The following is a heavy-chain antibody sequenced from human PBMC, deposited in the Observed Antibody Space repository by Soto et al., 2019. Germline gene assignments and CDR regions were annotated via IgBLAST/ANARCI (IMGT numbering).Heavy chain of an antibody. J-gene: IGHJ3*02. CDR1: GGSFNTYY. CDR2: IYYSGST. CDR3: ARGQYDSSGYYYDAFDI. D-gene: IGHD3-22*01. Sequence: SETLSLTCTVSGGSFNTYYWSWIRQPPGKGLEWIGYIYYSGSTNYNPSLKSRVTISVDTSKNQFSLRLSSVTAADTAVYYCARGQYDSSGYYYDAFDIWGQGTMVTVSS. V-gene: IGHV4-59*01.